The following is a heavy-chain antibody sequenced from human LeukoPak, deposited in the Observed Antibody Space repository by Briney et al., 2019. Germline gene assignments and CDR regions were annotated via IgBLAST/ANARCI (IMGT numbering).Heavy chain of an antibody. CDR1: GFTVSSSF. CDR2: IYSGGTT. Sequence: GGSLRLSCAASGFTVSSSFMSWVRQAPGKGLEWVSIIYSGGTTYYADSVEGRFTISRDNSKNTLYLQMNSLRAEDTAVYFCARDDRIGAAGTFDNWGQGTLVTVSS. D-gene: IGHD6-13*01. V-gene: IGHV3-53*01. J-gene: IGHJ4*02. CDR3: ARDDRIGAAGTFDN.